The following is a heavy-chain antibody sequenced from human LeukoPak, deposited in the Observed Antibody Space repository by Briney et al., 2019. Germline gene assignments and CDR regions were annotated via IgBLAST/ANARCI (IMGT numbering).Heavy chain of an antibody. D-gene: IGHD3-22*01. CDR1: GFTFDDYA. CDR2: ISGDGGST. V-gene: IGHV3-43*02. CDR3: AKNSHTGAYDSSGYYYFFDY. Sequence: PGGSLRLSCAASGFTFDDYAMHWVRQAPGKGLEWVSLISGDGGSTYYADSVKGRFTISRDNSKNSLYLQMNSLRTEDTALYYCAKNSHTGAYDSSGYYYFFDYWGQGTLVTVSS. J-gene: IGHJ4*02.